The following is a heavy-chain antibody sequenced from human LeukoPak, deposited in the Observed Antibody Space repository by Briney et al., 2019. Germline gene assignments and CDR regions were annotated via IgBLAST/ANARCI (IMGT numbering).Heavy chain of an antibody. CDR2: IYTSGST. Sequence: SETLSLTCTVSGGSISSGKSYWSWIRQPAGKGLEWIGRIYTSGSTNYNPSLKSRVTISVDTSKNQFSLKLSSVTAADTAVYYCARVSTGRDGYNSHWGQGTLVTVSS. D-gene: IGHD5-24*01. J-gene: IGHJ4*02. V-gene: IGHV4-61*02. CDR3: ARVSTGRDGYNSH. CDR1: GGSISSGKSY.